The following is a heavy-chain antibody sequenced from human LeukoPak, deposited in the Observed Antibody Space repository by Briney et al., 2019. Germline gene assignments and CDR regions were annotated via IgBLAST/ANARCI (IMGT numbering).Heavy chain of an antibody. D-gene: IGHD3-3*01. J-gene: IGHJ5*02. V-gene: IGHV3-23*01. CDR2: ISGSGGST. Sequence: PWGSLRLSCAASGFTFSSYGMSWVRQAPGKGLEWVSAISGSGGSTYYADSVKGRFTISRDNSKNTLYLQMNSLRAEDTAVYYCASLYDFWSGYSSGGWFDPWGQGTLVTVSS. CDR1: GFTFSSYG. CDR3: ASLYDFWSGYSSGGWFDP.